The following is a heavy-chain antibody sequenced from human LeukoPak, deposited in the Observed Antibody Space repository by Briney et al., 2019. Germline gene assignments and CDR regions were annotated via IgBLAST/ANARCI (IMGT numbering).Heavy chain of an antibody. Sequence: GGSLRLSCAASGFTFSNAYMNWVRQAPGKGLVWVSRINSDGSSTSYADSVKGRFTISRDNAKNTLYLQMNSLRAEDTAVYYCAREFSSGWYDYWGQGTLVTVSS. CDR3: AREFSSGWYDY. D-gene: IGHD6-19*01. CDR2: INSDGSST. J-gene: IGHJ4*02. V-gene: IGHV3-74*01. CDR1: GFTFSNAY.